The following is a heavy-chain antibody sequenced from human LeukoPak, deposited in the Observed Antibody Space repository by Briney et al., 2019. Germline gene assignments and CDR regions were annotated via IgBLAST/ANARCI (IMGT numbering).Heavy chain of an antibody. V-gene: IGHV4-59*08. CDR2: IYYSGNT. CDR1: GGSISSYY. J-gene: IGHJ4*02. Sequence: SETLSLTCTVSGGSISSYYWSWIRQPPGKGLEWIGYIYYSGNTNYNPSLKSRVTISVDTSKNQFSLKLSSVTAADTAVYHCARHRHYDSSGYYYLDYWGQGTLVTVSS. CDR3: ARHRHYDSSGYYYLDY. D-gene: IGHD3-22*01.